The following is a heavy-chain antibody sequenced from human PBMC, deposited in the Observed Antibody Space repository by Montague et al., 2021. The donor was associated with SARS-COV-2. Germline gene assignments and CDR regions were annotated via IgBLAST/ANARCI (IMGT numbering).Heavy chain of an antibody. D-gene: IGHD6-19*01. CDR1: GGSTASHY. CDR2: VYYNGDT. CDR3: ARGWGFDP. V-gene: IGHV4-59*08. J-gene: IGHJ3*01. Sequence: SETLSLTCTVSGGSTASHYWNWSRQSPGNRQEWIGYVYYNGDTKNNPSLQRLVTISIDTSATQFSLRLNSVTAADTAVYFCARGWGFDPWGQGRLVTVSS.